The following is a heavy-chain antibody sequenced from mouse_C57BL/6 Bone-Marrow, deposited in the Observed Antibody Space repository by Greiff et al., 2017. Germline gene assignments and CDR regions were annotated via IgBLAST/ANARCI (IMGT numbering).Heavy chain of an antibody. J-gene: IGHJ3*01. V-gene: IGHV3-6*01. CDR2: ISYDGSN. CDR3: ARGSGLRPFAY. CDR1: GYSITSGYY. Sequence: ESGPGLVKPSQSLSLTCSVTGYSITSGYYWNWIRQFPGNKLEWMGYISYDGSNNYNPSLKNRISITRDTSKNQCFLKLNSVTTEEPATYYCARGSGLRPFAYWGQGTLVTVSA. D-gene: IGHD2-4*01.